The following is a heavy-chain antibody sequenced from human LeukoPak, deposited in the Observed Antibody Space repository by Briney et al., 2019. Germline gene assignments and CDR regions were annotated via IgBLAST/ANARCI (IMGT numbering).Heavy chain of an antibody. CDR1: GFTFSSYG. Sequence: GGSLRLSCAASGFTFSSYGMHWVRQAPGKGLEWVAVISYDGSNKYYADSVKGRFTISRDNSKNTLYLQMNSLRAEDTAVYYCAKAGGCSSTSCPFDYWGQGTLVTVSS. J-gene: IGHJ4*02. D-gene: IGHD2-2*01. CDR3: AKAGGCSSTSCPFDY. V-gene: IGHV3-30*18. CDR2: ISYDGSNK.